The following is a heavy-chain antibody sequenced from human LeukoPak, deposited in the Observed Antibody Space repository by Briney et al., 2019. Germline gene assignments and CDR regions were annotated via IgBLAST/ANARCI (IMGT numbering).Heavy chain of an antibody. CDR1: GFTFSSYE. CDR2: ISSSSSYI. D-gene: IGHD5-18*01. CDR3: ARDQYSSAYYYYYMDV. Sequence: GGSLRLSCAASGFTFSSYEMNWVRQAPGKGLEWVSSISSSSSYIYYADSVKGRFTISRDNAKNSLYLQMNSLRAEDTAVYYCARDQYSSAYYYYYMDVWGKGTTVTISS. J-gene: IGHJ6*03. V-gene: IGHV3-21*01.